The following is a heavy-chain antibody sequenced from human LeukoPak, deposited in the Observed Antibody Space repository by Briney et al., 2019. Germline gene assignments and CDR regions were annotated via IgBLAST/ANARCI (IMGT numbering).Heavy chain of an antibody. Sequence: SETLSLTCTVSGGSISSAAYYWSWIRQPAGKGLEWIARIYISGSTNYDPSLKSRVTISVDTSKNQFSLSLRSVTAADTAVYYCARGALLWFGAKMEYYFDYWGQGTPLTVSS. V-gene: IGHV4-61*02. CDR3: ARGALLWFGAKMEYYFDY. CDR2: IYISGST. J-gene: IGHJ4*02. D-gene: IGHD3-10*01. CDR1: GGSISSAAYY.